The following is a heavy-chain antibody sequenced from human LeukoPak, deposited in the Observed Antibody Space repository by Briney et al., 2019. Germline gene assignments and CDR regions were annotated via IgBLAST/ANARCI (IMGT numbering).Heavy chain of an antibody. J-gene: IGHJ6*02. Sequence: PSETLSLTCTVSGGSVSSRSYYWGWIRQPPGEGLEWIGSIYYSGSTYYNPSLKSRVTISVDTSKNQFSLKLSSVTAADTAVYYRARLDSSGYYTLDVWGQGTTVTVSS. V-gene: IGHV4-39*01. D-gene: IGHD3-22*01. CDR1: GGSVSSRSYY. CDR2: IYYSGST. CDR3: ARLDSSGYYTLDV.